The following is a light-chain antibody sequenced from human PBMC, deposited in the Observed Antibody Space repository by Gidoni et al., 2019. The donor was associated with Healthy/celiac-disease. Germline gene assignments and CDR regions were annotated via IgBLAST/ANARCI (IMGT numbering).Light chain of an antibody. J-gene: IGKJ4*01. CDR1: QDISNY. CDR2: DAS. Sequence: MTQSPSSLSASVGDRVTITCQASQDISNYLNWYQQKPGKATKLLIYDASNLETGVPSRFSGSGSGTDFTFTISSLQPEGIATYYCQQYDNLPLTFXGXTKVEIK. CDR3: QQYDNLPLT. V-gene: IGKV1-33*01.